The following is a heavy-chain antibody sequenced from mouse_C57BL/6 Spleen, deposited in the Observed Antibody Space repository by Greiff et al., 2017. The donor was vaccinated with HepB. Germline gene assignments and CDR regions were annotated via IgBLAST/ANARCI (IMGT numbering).Heavy chain of an antibody. J-gene: IGHJ3*01. V-gene: IGHV3-6*01. Sequence: EVKLQESGPGLVKPSQSLSLTCSVTGYSITSGYYWNWIRQFPGNKLEWMGYISYDGSNNYNPSLKNRISITRDTSKNQFFLKLNSVTTEDTATYYCARAVSAYWGQGTLVTVSA. CDR2: ISYDGSN. CDR3: ARAVSAY. D-gene: IGHD1-1*01. CDR1: GYSITSGYY.